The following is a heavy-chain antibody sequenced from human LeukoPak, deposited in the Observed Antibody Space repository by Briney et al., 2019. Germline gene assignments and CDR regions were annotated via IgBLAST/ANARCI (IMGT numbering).Heavy chain of an antibody. J-gene: IGHJ4*02. D-gene: IGHD2-2*01. V-gene: IGHV1-18*01. CDR1: GYTFTSYG. CDR2: ISAYNGNT. Sequence: ASVKVSCKASGYTFTSYGISWVRQAPGQGLEWMGWISAYNGNTNYAQKLQGRVTMTTDTSTSTAYMELRSLRSDDTAVYYCASGITDIVVVPATLRNYYFDYWGQGTLVTVSS. CDR3: ASGITDIVVVPATLRNYYFDY.